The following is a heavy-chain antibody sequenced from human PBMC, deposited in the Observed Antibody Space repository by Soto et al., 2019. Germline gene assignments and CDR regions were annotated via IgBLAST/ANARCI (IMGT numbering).Heavy chain of an antibody. CDR3: ARRPSGDY. CDR2: ISSSSSYV. CDR1: GFTFSSYS. D-gene: IGHD3-10*01. V-gene: IGHV3-21*01. J-gene: IGHJ4*02. Sequence: SGGSLRLSXAASGFTFSSYSMNWVRQAPGKGLEWVSSISSSSSYVYYADSVKGRFTISRDNAKNSLYLQMNSLRAEDTAVYYCARRPSGDYWGQGTLVTVSS.